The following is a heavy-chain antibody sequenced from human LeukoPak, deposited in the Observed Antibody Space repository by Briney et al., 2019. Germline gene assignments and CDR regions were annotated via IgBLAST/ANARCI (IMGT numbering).Heavy chain of an antibody. CDR3: TTDCTNGVCYVMVDAS. J-gene: IGHJ4*02. V-gene: IGHV3-15*01. CDR2: IKSKTDVGTK. D-gene: IGHD2-8*01. CDR1: GFTFSNAW. Sequence: GGSLRLSCAASGFTFSNAWRSWVRQAPRKGLEWVGRIKSKTDVGTKDYAAPVKGRFIISRDDSKNTLYLQMNSMKTEDTAVYYCTTDCTNGVCYVMVDASWGQGTLVTVSS.